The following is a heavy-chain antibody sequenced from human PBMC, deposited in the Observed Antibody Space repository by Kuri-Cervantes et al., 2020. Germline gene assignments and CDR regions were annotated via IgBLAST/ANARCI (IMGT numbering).Heavy chain of an antibody. CDR2: IYSGGST. J-gene: IGHJ4*02. V-gene: IGHV3-53*01. CDR1: GFTVSSNY. D-gene: IGHD4-11*01. CDR3: AKGWMTTPFGS. Sequence: GESLKISCAASGFTVSSNYMSWVRQAPGKGLEWVSVIYSGGSTYYADSVKGRFTISRDNSKNTLYLQMNSLTAEDTAVYYCAKGWMTTPFGSWGQGTLVTVSS.